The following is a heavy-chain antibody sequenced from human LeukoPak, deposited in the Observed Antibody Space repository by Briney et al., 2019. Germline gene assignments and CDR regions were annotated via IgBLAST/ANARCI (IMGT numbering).Heavy chain of an antibody. CDR3: ARSPYGDWAYDYFDY. CDR2: INHSGST. V-gene: IGHV4-34*01. Sequence: SETLSLTCAVYGGSFSGYYWSWIRQPPGKGLEWIGEINHSGSTNYNPSLKSRVTISVDTSKNQFSLKLSSVTAADTAVYYCARSPYGDWAYDYFDYWGQGTLVTVSS. D-gene: IGHD4-17*01. J-gene: IGHJ4*02. CDR1: GGSFSGYY.